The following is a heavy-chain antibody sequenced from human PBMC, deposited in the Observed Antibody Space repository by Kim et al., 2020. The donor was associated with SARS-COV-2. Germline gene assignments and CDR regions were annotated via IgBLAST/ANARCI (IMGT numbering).Heavy chain of an antibody. CDR2: ISYDGSNK. Sequence: SLRLSCAASGFTFSSYGMHWVRQAPGKGLEWVAVISYDGSNKYYADSVKGRFTISRDNSKNTLYLQMNSLRAEDTAVYYCAKDSSSGWSGYYYGMDVWGQGTTVTVSS. J-gene: IGHJ6*02. V-gene: IGHV3-30*18. CDR3: AKDSSSGWSGYYYGMDV. D-gene: IGHD6-19*01. CDR1: GFTFSSYG.